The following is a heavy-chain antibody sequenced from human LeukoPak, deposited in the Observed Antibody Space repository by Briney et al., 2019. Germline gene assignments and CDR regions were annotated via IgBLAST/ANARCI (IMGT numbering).Heavy chain of an antibody. CDR1: GDSISGYY. V-gene: IGHV4-59*01. CDR2: MHYSGSS. D-gene: IGHD5-18*01. J-gene: IGHJ3*02. Sequence: PSETLSLTCTVSGDSISGYYCSWIRQSPGKGLEWIGYMHYSGSSDYNPSLRSRVTITVDTSKNQFSLNLRSVTAADTAVYYCARRSGSGTQLWKYDAFDIWGQGTLVTVSS. CDR3: ARRSGSGTQLWKYDAFDI.